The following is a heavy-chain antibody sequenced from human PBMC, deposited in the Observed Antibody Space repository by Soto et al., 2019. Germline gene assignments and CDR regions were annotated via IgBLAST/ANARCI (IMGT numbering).Heavy chain of an antibody. V-gene: IGHV4-4*02. Sequence: QVQLQESGPGLVKPSGTLSLTCAFSNGSITSGNWWSWVRQPPGKGLEWIGDIYQTGSTNYNPSLRSRVIISVDKSKNNFSLSLSSVTAADTAVYFCARVWGALAPIAGWFGPWGRGILVTVSS. CDR2: IYQTGST. D-gene: IGHD3-16*01. J-gene: IGHJ5*02. CDR3: ARVWGALAPIAGWFGP. CDR1: NGSITSGNW.